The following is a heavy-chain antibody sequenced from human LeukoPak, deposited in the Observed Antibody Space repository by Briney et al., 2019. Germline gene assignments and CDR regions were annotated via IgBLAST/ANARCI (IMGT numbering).Heavy chain of an antibody. Sequence: GGSLRLSCAASGFTFSSYGRHWVRQAPGKGLEWVAFIRYDGSNKYYADSVKGRFTISRDNSKNTLYLQMNSLRAEDTAVYYCAKDQITFFGVGTLDYWGQGTLVTVSS. V-gene: IGHV3-30*02. CDR3: AKDQITFFGVGTLDY. CDR2: IRYDGSNK. J-gene: IGHJ4*02. D-gene: IGHD3-3*01. CDR1: GFTFSSYG.